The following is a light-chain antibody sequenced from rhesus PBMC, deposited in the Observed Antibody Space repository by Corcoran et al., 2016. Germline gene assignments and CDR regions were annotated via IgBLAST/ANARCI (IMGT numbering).Light chain of an antibody. CDR3: QQYYSYPLP. J-gene: IGKJ4*01. Sequence: DIQMTQSPSSLSVSVGDTVTITCRASQRISSWLDWYQQKPGKAPKLLIYKASSLQSGVPSRFSGRKSGKDFTLTISSLPPEDIASYYCQQYYSYPLPFGGGTKVEIK. V-gene: IGKV1-46*01. CDR1: QRISSW. CDR2: KAS.